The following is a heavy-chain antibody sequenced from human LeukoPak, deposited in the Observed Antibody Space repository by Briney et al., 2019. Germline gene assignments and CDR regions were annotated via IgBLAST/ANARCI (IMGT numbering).Heavy chain of an antibody. V-gene: IGHV4-4*02. CDR3: ARDTGGSGDWNDELGGGWFDP. CDR2: IYHSGST. D-gene: IGHD1-1*01. Sequence: KPSETLSLTCAVSGGSISSSNWWSWVRQPPGKGLEWIGEIYHSGSTNYNPSLKSRVIISVDKSKNQFSLKLSSVTAADTAVYYCARDTGGSGDWNDELGGGWFDPWGQGTLVTASS. J-gene: IGHJ5*02. CDR1: GGSISSSNW.